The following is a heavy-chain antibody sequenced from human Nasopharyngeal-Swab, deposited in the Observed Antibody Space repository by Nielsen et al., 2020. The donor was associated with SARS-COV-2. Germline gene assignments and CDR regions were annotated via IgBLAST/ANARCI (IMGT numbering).Heavy chain of an antibody. D-gene: IGHD5-18*01. J-gene: IGHJ4*02. CDR2: ISYGGGDE. CDR1: GFTFSSYP. V-gene: IGHV3-30*04. Sequence: GESLKISCEASGFTFSSYPMQWVRRAPGKGLEWVSVISYGGGDEHYADSVKGRFTISRDNSKNTLYLQMNSLRAEDTAVYYCARVENSYGPLGDDYWGQGTLVTVSS. CDR3: ARVENSYGPLGDDY.